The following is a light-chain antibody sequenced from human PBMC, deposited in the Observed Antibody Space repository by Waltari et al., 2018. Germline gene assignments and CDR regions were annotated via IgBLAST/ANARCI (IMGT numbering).Light chain of an antibody. CDR1: RTVISSY. V-gene: IGKV3-20*01. CDR3: QQYCTSPAIT. CDR2: GAS. Sequence: EIVLTQSPGTLSLSPGEGATLSCRASRTVISSYLAWYQQKPGQAPRLLIQGASTRATGTPDRFSGSGSGTVCTLTISRVEPEDFAIYFCQQYCTSPAITFGQGTRLEIK. J-gene: IGKJ5*01.